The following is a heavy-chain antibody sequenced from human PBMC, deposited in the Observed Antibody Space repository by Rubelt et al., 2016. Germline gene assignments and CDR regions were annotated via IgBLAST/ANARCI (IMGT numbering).Heavy chain of an antibody. CDR2: INQDGSEK. CDR3: ARDVIGKLEY. D-gene: IGHD3-10*01. V-gene: IGHV3-7*01. CDR1: GFTFTTYW. J-gene: IGHJ4*02. Sequence: GSLRLSCAASGFTFTTYWMSWVRQAPGKGLEWVANINQDGSEKYYVDSVRGRFTISRDNAKNSLYLQMNSLRAEDTAVYYCARDVIGKLEYWGQGTLVTVSS.